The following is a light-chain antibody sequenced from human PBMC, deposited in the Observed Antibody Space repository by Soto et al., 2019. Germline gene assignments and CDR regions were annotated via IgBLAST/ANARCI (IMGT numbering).Light chain of an antibody. J-gene: IGLJ3*02. Sequence: QSVLTQPPSVSGAPGQRVTISCTGSSSNIGAGYDVHWYQQLPGTAPKLLIYDNRNRPSGVPDRFSGSKSGTSASLSITGLQAEDEADYYCQSYDSSLSGWVFGGGTKLTVL. CDR1: SSNIGAGYD. CDR2: DNR. V-gene: IGLV1-40*01. CDR3: QSYDSSLSGWV.